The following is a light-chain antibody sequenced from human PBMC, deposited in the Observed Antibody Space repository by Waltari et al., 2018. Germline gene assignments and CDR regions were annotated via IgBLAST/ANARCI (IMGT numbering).Light chain of an antibody. J-gene: IGKJ1*01. CDR3: QQYNSYWT. CDR1: QSISTW. CDR2: KAS. Sequence: DIQMTQSPSTLSVSVGDRVTITCRASQSISTWVAWYQQKPGKAPKLLIYKASSLESGVPSRFSGSGSGTEFTLTISSLQPDDFAIYYCQQYNSYWTFGQGTKVEIK. V-gene: IGKV1-5*03.